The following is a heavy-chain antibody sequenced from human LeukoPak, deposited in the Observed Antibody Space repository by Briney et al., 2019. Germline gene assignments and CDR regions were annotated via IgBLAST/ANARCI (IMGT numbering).Heavy chain of an antibody. CDR1: GGSLSSYY. D-gene: IGHD2-21*02. J-gene: IGHJ4*02. V-gene: IGHV4-59*01. CDR3: ARAMAYCGGDCYSSRSNFDY. Sequence: PSETLSLTCTVSGGSLSSYYWSWIRQPPGKGLEWIGYIYYSGSTNYNPSLKSRVTISVDTSKNQFSLKLSSVTAADTAVYYCARAMAYCGGDCYSSRSNFDYWGQGTLVTVSS. CDR2: IYYSGST.